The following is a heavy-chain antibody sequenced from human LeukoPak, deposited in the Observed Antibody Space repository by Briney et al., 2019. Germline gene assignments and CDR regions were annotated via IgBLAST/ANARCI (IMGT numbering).Heavy chain of an antibody. D-gene: IGHD6-13*01. CDR3: ARGGSSWYQNWFDP. V-gene: IGHV4-59*01. J-gene: IGHJ5*02. CDR1: GGSISGYF. CDR2: IYYSGST. Sequence: SETLSLTCTVSGGSISGYFWSWIRQPPGKELEWIGYIYYSGSTNYNPSLKSRVTISVDTSKNQFSLKLNSMTAADTAVYFCARGGSSWYQNWFDPWGQGTLVTVSS.